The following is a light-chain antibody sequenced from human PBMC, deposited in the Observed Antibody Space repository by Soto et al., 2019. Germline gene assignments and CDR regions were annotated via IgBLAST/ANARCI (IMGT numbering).Light chain of an antibody. CDR2: SAS. CDR3: QHYVSSPWT. CDR1: QSLRYTY. Sequence: EIVLTQSPGTVSLSPGERATLSCRASQSLRYTYIDWYQQKPGQAPRLLIYSASNRATGVADRFSGSGSGTDFTLTISRLEPEDFAVYYCQHYVSSPWTFGQGTKVEIK. J-gene: IGKJ1*01. V-gene: IGKV3-20*01.